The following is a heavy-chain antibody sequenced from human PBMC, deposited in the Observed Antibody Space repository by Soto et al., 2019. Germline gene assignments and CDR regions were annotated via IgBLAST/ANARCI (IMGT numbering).Heavy chain of an antibody. Sequence: ASVKVSCKSSGYTFTGYDIHWVRQAPGQGLECMGEIKSNSGDTKCAQKFQGRVTMTRDTSISTAYMELHGLTSDDTAVYYCARVGLHNWTAFDYWGQGTLVTVSS. CDR2: IKSNSGDT. J-gene: IGHJ4*02. CDR3: ARVGLHNWTAFDY. V-gene: IGHV1-2*02. CDR1: GYTFTGYD. D-gene: IGHD1-20*01.